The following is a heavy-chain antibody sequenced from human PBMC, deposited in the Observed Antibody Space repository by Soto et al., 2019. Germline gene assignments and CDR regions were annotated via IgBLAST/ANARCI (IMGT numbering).Heavy chain of an antibody. CDR1: GYTFTGYY. J-gene: IGHJ5*02. CDR2: INPNSGGT. D-gene: IGHD3-10*01. V-gene: IGHV1-2*02. Sequence: ASVKVSCKASGYTFTGYYMHWVRQAPGQGLEWMGWINPNSGGTNYAQKFQGRVTMTRDTSISTAYMELSRLRSDDTAVYYCARAVTIVSGVIYWFDRWGQGNPVTVSS. CDR3: ARAVTIVSGVIYWFDR.